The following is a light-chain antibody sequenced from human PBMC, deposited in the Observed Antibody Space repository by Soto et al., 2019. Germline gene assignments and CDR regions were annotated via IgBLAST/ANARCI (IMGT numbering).Light chain of an antibody. CDR2: EAS. Sequence: FVLTQSPGTLSLSPGERATFSCRASQSVRGNYIAWYQQKPGQAPRVLIFEASKRATGTPDRFSGSGSGTDFTLTISRLEPEDFAVYYCQQYGSSSYTFGQGTKLEIK. CDR1: QSVRGNY. J-gene: IGKJ2*01. V-gene: IGKV3-20*01. CDR3: QQYGSSSYT.